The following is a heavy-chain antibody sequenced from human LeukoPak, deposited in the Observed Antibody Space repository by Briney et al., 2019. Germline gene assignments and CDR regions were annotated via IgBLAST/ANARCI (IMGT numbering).Heavy chain of an antibody. J-gene: IGHJ6*04. D-gene: IGHD3-9*01. CDR1: GYTFSSYG. Sequence: GGSLRLSCAASGYTFSSYGMHWVRQAPGKGLGGLAFISYDGSNKYYADSVKGRFTISRDNSKNTLYLQMNSLRAEDTAVYYCAKDDILTGYYYYYGMDVWGKGTTVTVSS. CDR2: ISYDGSNK. CDR3: AKDDILTGYYYYYGMDV. V-gene: IGHV3-30*18.